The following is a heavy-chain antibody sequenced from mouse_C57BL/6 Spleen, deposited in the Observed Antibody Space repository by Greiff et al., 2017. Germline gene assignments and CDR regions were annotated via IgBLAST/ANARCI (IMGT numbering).Heavy chain of an antibody. D-gene: IGHD1-1*01. CDR3: ARWCYGSRKCFDY. CDR2: IDPSDSET. J-gene: IGHJ2*01. CDR1: GYNFTSYW. V-gene: IGHV1-52*01. Sequence: QVQLQQPGAELVRPGSSVKLSCTASGYNFTSYWMHWVKQRPIQGLEWIGNIDPSDSETHYNQKFKDKATLTVDKSSSTAYMQLSSLTSEDSAVYYGARWCYGSRKCFDYWGQGTTLTVSS.